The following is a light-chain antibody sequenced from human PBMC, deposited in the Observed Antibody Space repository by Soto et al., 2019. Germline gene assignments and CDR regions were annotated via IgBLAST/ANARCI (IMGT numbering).Light chain of an antibody. J-gene: IGKJ1*01. CDR3: LQDYNYSWT. V-gene: IGKV1-6*01. Sequence: AIQMTQSTSSLSASVGDRVTITCRASQGIRNDLGWYQQKPGKAPKLLIYAASSLQSGVPSRFSGSGSGTDFTLTISSLQPEDFATYYCLQDYNYSWTFGQGTKVDI. CDR2: AAS. CDR1: QGIRND.